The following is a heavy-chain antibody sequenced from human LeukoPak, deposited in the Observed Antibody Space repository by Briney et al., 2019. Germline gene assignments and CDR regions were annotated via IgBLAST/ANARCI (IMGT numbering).Heavy chain of an antibody. V-gene: IGHV3-23*01. CDR1: GFTFRYYT. CDR2: ISGSGGST. Sequence: PGGSLRLSCAASGFTFRYYTMNWFRQAPGKGLEWVSDISGSGGSTYYADSVKGRFTISRDNSKNTVYLQMTSPKAEDTAVYYCAKLYGSGSDYNLYDYWGQGTLVTVSP. D-gene: IGHD3-10*01. J-gene: IGHJ4*02. CDR3: AKLYGSGSDYNLYDY.